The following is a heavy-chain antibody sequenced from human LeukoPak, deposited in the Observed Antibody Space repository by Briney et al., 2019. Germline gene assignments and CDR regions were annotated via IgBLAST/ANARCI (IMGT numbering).Heavy chain of an antibody. CDR2: IDTNSGGT. V-gene: IGHV1-2*02. Sequence: ASVKVSCKASGYTFTSYGISWVRQAPGQGLEWMGRIDTNSGGTEFAQKFQGRVTMTRDTSISSAYMELSSLRSDDTAVYYCASPYMVLDAFDLWGRGTMVTVSS. J-gene: IGHJ3*01. CDR3: ASPYMVLDAFDL. D-gene: IGHD1-1*01. CDR1: GYTFTSYG.